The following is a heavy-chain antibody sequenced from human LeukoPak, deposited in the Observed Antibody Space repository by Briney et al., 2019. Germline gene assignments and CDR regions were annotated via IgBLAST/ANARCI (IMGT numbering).Heavy chain of an antibody. J-gene: IGHJ4*02. CDR1: GYTFIGYY. D-gene: IGHD1-26*01. CDR2: INTGSGNT. V-gene: IGHV1-3*04. Sequence: ASVKVSCKASGYTFIGYYMHWVRQAPGQGLEWMGWINTGSGNTKYSQKFQDRVTLTRDTSASTAYMELSRLRSEDTGVYYCARSANRGNYYRESEFDYWGQGTLVTVSS. CDR3: ARSANRGNYYRESEFDY.